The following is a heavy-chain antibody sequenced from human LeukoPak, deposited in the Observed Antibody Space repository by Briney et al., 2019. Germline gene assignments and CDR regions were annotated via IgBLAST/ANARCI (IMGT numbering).Heavy chain of an antibody. J-gene: IGHJ5*02. CDR3: ARIYDSSGYPRRGAFWFDP. CDR2: INHSGST. V-gene: IGHV4-34*01. Sequence: SETLSLTCAVYGGSFSGYYWSWIRQPPGKGLEWIGEINHSGSTNYNPSLKSRVTISVDTSKNPSSLKLSSVSAADTAVYYCARIYDSSGYPRRGAFWFDPWGQGTLVTVSS. D-gene: IGHD3-22*01. CDR1: GGSFSGYY.